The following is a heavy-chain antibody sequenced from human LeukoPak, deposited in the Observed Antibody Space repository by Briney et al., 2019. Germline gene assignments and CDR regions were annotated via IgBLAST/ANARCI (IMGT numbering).Heavy chain of an antibody. V-gene: IGHV4-39*01. CDR1: GVPISSSSYY. Sequence: PSETLSLTCTVSGVPISSSSYYWYWIRQPPGSGLEWIGSIYYTGSTYCNPSLRSRLTISVDTSKKQFSVTLSSVTAADTAVYYCARHVSGSSGWYLDYWGQGTLVTVSS. CDR2: IYYTGST. D-gene: IGHD6-19*01. J-gene: IGHJ4*02. CDR3: ARHVSGSSGWYLDY.